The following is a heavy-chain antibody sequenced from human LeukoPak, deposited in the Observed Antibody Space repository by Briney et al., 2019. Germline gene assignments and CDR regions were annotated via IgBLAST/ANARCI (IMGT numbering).Heavy chain of an antibody. J-gene: IGHJ4*02. CDR3: ARGLGYCTSTTCLLPFDY. V-gene: IGHV3-53*01. Sequence: GGSLRLSCAASGFTVSTYYMTWVRQAPGKGLECVSVIYSGGSTYYADSVKGRFTVSRDNSENTLYLQMNSLRAEDTAMYYCARGLGYCTSTTCLLPFDYWGQGTLVTVSS. CDR1: GFTVSTYY. CDR2: IYSGGST. D-gene: IGHD2-2*01.